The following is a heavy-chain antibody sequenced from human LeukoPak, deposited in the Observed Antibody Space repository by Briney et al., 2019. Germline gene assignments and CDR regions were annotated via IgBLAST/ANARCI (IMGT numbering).Heavy chain of an antibody. V-gene: IGHV4-34*01. CDR2: INHSGST. J-gene: IGHJ4*02. CDR3: ARCLQWPLRRRFDY. D-gene: IGHD2-15*01. CDR1: GETFSDYY. Sequence: SETLSLTCAVYGETFSDYYWTWIRQPPGKGLEWIGEINHSGSTDYNPSLKSRVTISVDTSKNQFSLRLSSVTAADTAVYYCARCLQWPLRRRFDYWGQGTLVTVSS.